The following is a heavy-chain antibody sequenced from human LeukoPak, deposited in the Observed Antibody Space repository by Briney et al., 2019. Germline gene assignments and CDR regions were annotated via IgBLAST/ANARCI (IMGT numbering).Heavy chain of an antibody. V-gene: IGHV3-23*01. J-gene: IGHJ4*02. Sequence: GGSLRLSCAASGFTLSSYAMGGGRRAPGKGLGWVSAISGSGGRTYYADPVKGRFTNTRDNSKNTLYLQMNSLSAEDTAVYYCANIFVDTAIVSDYWGQGTLVTVSS. D-gene: IGHD5-18*01. CDR3: ANIFVDTAIVSDY. CDR1: GFTLSSYA. CDR2: ISGSGGRT.